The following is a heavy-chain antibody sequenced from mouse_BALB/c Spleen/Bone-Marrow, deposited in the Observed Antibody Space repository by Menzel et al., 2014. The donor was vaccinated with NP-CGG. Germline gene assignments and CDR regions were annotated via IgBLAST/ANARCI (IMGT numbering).Heavy chain of an antibody. CDR1: GFDFSRYW. J-gene: IGHJ3*01. V-gene: IGHV4-1*02. Sequence: EVQRVESGGGLVQPGGSLKLSCAASGFDFSRYWTSWVRQAPGKGLEWIGEINPDSSTINYTPSLKDKFVISRDNAKNTLYLQMSKVRSEDTALYYCARLGNYGWFAYWGQGSLVTVSA. CDR3: ARLGNYGWFAY. CDR2: INPDSSTI. D-gene: IGHD2-1*01.